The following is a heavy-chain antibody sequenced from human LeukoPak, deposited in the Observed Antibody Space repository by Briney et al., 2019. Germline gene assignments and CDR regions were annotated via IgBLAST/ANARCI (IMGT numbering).Heavy chain of an antibody. CDR1: GGSFSGYY. Sequence: SETLSLTCAVYGGSFSGYYWSWIRQPPGKGLEWIGEINHSGSTNYNPSLKSRVTISVDTSKNQFSLKLSSVTAADTAVYYCARVGHIVATILPDYWGQGTQVTVSS. D-gene: IGHD5-12*01. CDR3: ARVGHIVATILPDY. J-gene: IGHJ4*02. V-gene: IGHV4-34*01. CDR2: INHSGST.